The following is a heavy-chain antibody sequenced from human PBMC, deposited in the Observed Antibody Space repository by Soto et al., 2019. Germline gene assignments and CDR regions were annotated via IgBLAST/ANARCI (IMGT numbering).Heavy chain of an antibody. CDR2: ISVYSGYA. CDR1: GYSFYNSG. Sequence: GPELKKPGASVKVSCKTSGYSFYNSGISWVRQAPGQGLEWMGWISVYSGYAHYAQKFQGRVIMTADTFTSTSYMELRGLRSDDTAMYYCSKNGTTWFAAWGQGTLVTVSS. J-gene: IGHJ5*02. V-gene: IGHV1-18*01. CDR3: SKNGTTWFAA. D-gene: IGHD1-1*01.